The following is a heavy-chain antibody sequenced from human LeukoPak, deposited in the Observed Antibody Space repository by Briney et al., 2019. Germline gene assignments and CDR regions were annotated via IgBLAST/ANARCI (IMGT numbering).Heavy chain of an antibody. D-gene: IGHD3-16*02. V-gene: IGHV1-46*01. J-gene: IGHJ4*02. Sequence: GASVKVSCKASGYTFTSYYMHWVRQAPGQGLEWMGIINPSGGSTSYAQKFQGRVTMTRDMSTSTVYMELSSLRSEDTAVYYCARNLYYDYVWGSYLDYWGQGTLVTVSS. CDR3: ARNLYYDYVWGSYLDY. CDR2: INPSGGST. CDR1: GYTFTSYY.